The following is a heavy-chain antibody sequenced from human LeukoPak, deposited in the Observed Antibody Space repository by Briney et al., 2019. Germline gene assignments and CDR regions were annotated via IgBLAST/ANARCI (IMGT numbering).Heavy chain of an antibody. CDR2: INHSGST. Sequence: PSETLSLTCAAYGGSFSGYYWSWIRQPPGKGLEWIGEINHSGSTNYNPSLKSRVTISVDTSQNQFSLKLSSVTAADTAAYYCARRGGIIRGVASYYYMDVWGKGTTVTISS. CDR1: GGSFSGYY. J-gene: IGHJ6*03. D-gene: IGHD3-10*01. V-gene: IGHV4-34*01. CDR3: ARRGGIIRGVASYYYMDV.